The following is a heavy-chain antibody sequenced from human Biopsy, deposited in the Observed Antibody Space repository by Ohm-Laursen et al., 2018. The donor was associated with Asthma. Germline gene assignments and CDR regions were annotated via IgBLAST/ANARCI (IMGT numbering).Heavy chain of an antibody. J-gene: IGHJ1*01. Sequence: SLRLSRTASGFTFSSFGIHWVRQAPGKGLEWVAVISYDGSDKYYADPVKGRFTISRDNSKNTLYLQMNSLRAEDTAVYYCAKGHGDYVFPYFQHWGQGTLVTVSS. V-gene: IGHV3-30*18. D-gene: IGHD4-17*01. CDR1: GFTFSSFG. CDR3: AKGHGDYVFPYFQH. CDR2: ISYDGSDK.